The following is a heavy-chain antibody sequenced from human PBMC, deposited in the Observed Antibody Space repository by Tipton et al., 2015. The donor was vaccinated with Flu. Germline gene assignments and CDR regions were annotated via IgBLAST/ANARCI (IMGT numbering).Heavy chain of an antibody. J-gene: IGHJ4*02. CDR2: IRSIAYGGTT. CDR3: TRARTEMRDGYNYYFDY. CDR1: GFTFGDYA. Sequence: SLRLSCEGYGFTFGDYAMSWVRQAPGKGLEWVGFIRSIAYGGTTEYAASVQGRFTISRDDSKNTAYLQMNSLKTEDTAVYFCTRARTEMRDGYNYYFDYWGQGTLVTVSS. D-gene: IGHD5-24*01. V-gene: IGHV3-49*04.